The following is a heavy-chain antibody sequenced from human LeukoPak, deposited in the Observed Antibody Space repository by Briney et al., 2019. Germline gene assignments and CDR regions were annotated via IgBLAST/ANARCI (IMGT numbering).Heavy chain of an antibody. J-gene: IGHJ4*02. CDR3: AKLGCSHTPCYANW. CDR2: ISGSGGST. V-gene: IGHV3-23*01. D-gene: IGHD2-2*01. Sequence: WGSLTLSCAASGFTFSSYAMSWVRQAPGKGLEWVSAISGSGGSTYYADSVKGRFTISRDNSKNTLYLQMTSLRAEDTALYFCAKLGCSHTPCYANWWGPGTLVTASS. CDR1: GFTFSSYA.